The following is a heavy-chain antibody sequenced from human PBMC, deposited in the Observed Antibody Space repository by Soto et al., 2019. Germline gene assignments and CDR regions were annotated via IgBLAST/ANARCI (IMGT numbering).Heavy chain of an antibody. CDR2: ISYDGSNK. CDR1: GFTFSSYA. D-gene: IGHD2-2*01. CDR3: ARDRGWEYQLPYDY. V-gene: IGHV3-30-3*01. Sequence: GGSLRLSCAASGFTFSSYAMHWVRQAPGKGLEWVAVISYDGSNKYYADSVKGRFTISRDNSKNTLYLQMNSLRAEDTAVYYCARDRGWEYQLPYDYWGQGTLVTVSS. J-gene: IGHJ4*02.